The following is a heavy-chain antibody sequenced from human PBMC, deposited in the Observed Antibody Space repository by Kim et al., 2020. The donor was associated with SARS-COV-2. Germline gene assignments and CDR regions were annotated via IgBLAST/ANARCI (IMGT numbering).Heavy chain of an antibody. J-gene: IGHJ3*02. V-gene: IGHV4-39*01. Sequence: SETLSLTCTVSGGSISSSSYYWGWIRQPPGKGLEWIGSIYYSGSTYYNPSLKSRVTISVDTSKNQFSLKLSSVTAADTAVYYCAFLRGIAAAEAFDIWGQGTMVTVSS. CDR2: IYYSGST. CDR1: GGSISSSSYY. CDR3: AFLRGIAAAEAFDI. D-gene: IGHD6-13*01.